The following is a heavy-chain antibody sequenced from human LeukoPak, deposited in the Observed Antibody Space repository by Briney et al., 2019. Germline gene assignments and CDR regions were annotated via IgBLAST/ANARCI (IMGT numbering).Heavy chain of an antibody. V-gene: IGHV3-66*01. CDR1: EFTVSSNY. CDR2: IYANGYT. D-gene: IGHD3-22*01. CDR3: ARVRASQDYYDSSGYPQPLWFDP. Sequence: GGSLRLSCAASEFTVSSNYMTWVRQAPGRGLEWVSLIYANGYTTYADSVKGRFTISRDNSQNTLFLQMNSLRAEDTAVYYCARVRASQDYYDSSGYPQPLWFDPWGQGTLVTVSS. J-gene: IGHJ5*02.